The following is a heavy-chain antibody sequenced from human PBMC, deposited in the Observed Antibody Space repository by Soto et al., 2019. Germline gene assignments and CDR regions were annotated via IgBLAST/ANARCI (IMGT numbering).Heavy chain of an antibody. Sequence: EVQLVESGGGLVQPGGSLRLSCAASGFIFTSYSMNWVRQAPGKGLEWLSYIRIDSNHIGYADSVRGRFTISSDIAKNSLYLQMNSLRDEDTAGYYCARDLSYAFDYWGQGTLVTGSS. J-gene: IGHJ4*02. V-gene: IGHV3-48*02. D-gene: IGHD1-26*01. CDR3: ARDLSYAFDY. CDR2: IRIDSNHI. CDR1: GFIFTSYS.